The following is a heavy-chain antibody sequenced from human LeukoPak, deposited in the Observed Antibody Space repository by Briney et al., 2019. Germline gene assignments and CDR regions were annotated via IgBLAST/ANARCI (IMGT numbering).Heavy chain of an antibody. D-gene: IGHD1-26*01. J-gene: IGHJ6*02. CDR3: ARGGGSYPYYYYYYGMDV. CDR1: GGSFSGYY. Sequence: SETLSLTCAVYGGSFSGYYWSWIRQPPGKGLEWIGEINHRGSTNYNPSLKSRVTISVDTSKNQFSLKLSSVTAADTAVYYCARGGGSYPYYYYYYGMDVWGQGTTVTVSS. CDR2: INHRGST. V-gene: IGHV4-34*01.